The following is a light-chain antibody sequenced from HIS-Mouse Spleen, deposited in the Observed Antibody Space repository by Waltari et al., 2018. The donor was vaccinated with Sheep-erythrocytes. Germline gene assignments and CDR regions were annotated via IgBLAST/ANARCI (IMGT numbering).Light chain of an antibody. CDR1: QSVSSY. CDR3: QQLT. Sequence: EIVLTQSPATLSLSPGERATLSCRASQSVSSYLAWYQQKPGQAPRLLIYDASNRATGIPARFSGSGSETDFTLTISSLEPEDFAVYYCQQLTFGGGTKVEIK. J-gene: IGKJ4*01. V-gene: IGKV3-11*01. CDR2: DAS.